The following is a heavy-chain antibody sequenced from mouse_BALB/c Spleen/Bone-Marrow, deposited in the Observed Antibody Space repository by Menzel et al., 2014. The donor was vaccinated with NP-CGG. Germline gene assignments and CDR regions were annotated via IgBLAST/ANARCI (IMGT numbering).Heavy chain of an antibody. CDR1: GYTFTTYW. D-gene: IGHD2-1*01. CDR2: INPSTGYT. J-gene: IGHJ3*01. CDR3: AREGIYYGNTWFAY. Sequence: QVQLQQSGAELAKPGASVKMSCKPSGYTFTTYWIHWVKQRPGQGLEWIGYINPSTGYTEYNQKFKDKATLTADKSSSTAYMQLSSLTSEEFAVYYCAREGIYYGNTWFAYWGQGTLVTVSA. V-gene: IGHV1-7*01.